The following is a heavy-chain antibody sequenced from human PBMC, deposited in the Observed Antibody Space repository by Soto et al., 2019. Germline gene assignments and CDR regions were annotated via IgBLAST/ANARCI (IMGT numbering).Heavy chain of an antibody. CDR3: ARGPPRDDFWSGYYLYPHYYYGMDV. D-gene: IGHD3-3*01. J-gene: IGHJ6*02. Sequence: SETLSLTCAVYGGSFSGYYWSWIRQPPGKGLEWIGEINHSGSTNCNPSLKSRVTISVDTSKNQFSLKLSSVTAADTAVYYCARGPPRDDFWSGYYLYPHYYYGMDVWGQGTTVTVSS. CDR1: GGSFSGYY. CDR2: INHSGST. V-gene: IGHV4-34*01.